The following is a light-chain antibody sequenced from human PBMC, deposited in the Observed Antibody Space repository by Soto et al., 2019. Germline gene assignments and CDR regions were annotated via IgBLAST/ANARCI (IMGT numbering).Light chain of an antibody. J-gene: IGKJ1*01. CDR3: QQTFSIPWT. CDR1: QSISSY. CDR2: AAS. V-gene: IGKV1-39*01. Sequence: DIHMTQSPSSLSASVGDRVTITCRASQSISSYLIWHQQKPGKAPNLLIYAASSLQSGVPSRFSGSGSGTDFTLTISSLQPEDFVTYYCQQTFSIPWTFGQGTKVDIK.